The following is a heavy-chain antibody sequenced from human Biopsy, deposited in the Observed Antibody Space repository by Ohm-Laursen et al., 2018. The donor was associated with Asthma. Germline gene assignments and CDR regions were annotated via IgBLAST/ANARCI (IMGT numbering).Heavy chain of an antibody. CDR1: GGTLSNFN. V-gene: IGHV1-69*13. Sequence: SVKVCCKVPGGTLSNFNISWVRQAPGQGLEWLGGIMTVFGRTHYAQKCQVRVTITADESTSTAYMEVTSLRSEDTAIYYCARCQVGYSSGWSLLLKKIYYSGMDVWGQGTAVTVSS. CDR2: IMTVFGRT. J-gene: IGHJ6*02. CDR3: ARCQVGYSSGWSLLLKKIYYSGMDV. D-gene: IGHD6-19*01.